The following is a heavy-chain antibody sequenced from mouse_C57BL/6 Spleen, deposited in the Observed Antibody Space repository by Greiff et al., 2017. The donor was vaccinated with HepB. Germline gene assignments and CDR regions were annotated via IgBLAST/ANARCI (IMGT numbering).Heavy chain of an antibody. CDR2: IYPGDGDT. CDR3: ARSGGVSHFDY. D-gene: IGHD2-2*01. V-gene: IGHV1-80*01. Sequence: QVQLQQSGAELVKPGASVKISCKASGYAFSSYWMNWVKQRPGKGLEWIGQIYPGDGDTNYNGKFKGKATLTADKSSSTAYMQLNSLTSEDSAVYFCARSGGVSHFDYWGQGTTLTVSS. J-gene: IGHJ2*01. CDR1: GYAFSSYW.